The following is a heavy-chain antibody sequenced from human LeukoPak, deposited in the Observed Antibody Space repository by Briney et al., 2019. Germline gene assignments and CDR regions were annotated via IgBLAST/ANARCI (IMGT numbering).Heavy chain of an antibody. J-gene: IGHJ4*02. Sequence: PSETLSLTCAVYGGSFSGYYWSWIRQPPGKGLEWIGEINHSGSTNYNPSLTSRVTISVDTSKNQFSLKLSSVTAADTAVYYCARVLIRTGIVDYWGQGTLVTVSS. CDR1: GGSFSGYY. V-gene: IGHV4-34*01. D-gene: IGHD1-1*01. CDR3: ARVLIRTGIVDY. CDR2: INHSGST.